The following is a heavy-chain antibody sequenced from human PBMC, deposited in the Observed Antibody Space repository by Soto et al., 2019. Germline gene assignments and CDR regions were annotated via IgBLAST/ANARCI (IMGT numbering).Heavy chain of an antibody. J-gene: IGHJ4*02. CDR3: ARLEQQLVRYYFDY. Sequence: GESLKIFCKGSGYSFTSYCIGWVRQIPGKGLEWMGIIYPGDSDTRYSPSFQGQVTTSADKSISTDYLQWSSLKASDTAMYYCARLEQQLVRYYFDYWGQGTLVTVSS. CDR1: GYSFTSYC. D-gene: IGHD6-13*01. CDR2: IYPGDSDT. V-gene: IGHV5-51*01.